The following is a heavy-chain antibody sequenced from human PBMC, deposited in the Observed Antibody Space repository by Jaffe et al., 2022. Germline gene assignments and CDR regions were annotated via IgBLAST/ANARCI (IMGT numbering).Heavy chain of an antibody. D-gene: IGHD6-13*01. J-gene: IGHJ3*02. V-gene: IGHV1-58*02. Sequence: QMQLVQSGPEVKKPGTSVKVSCKASGFTFTSSAMQWVRQARGQRLEWIGWIVVGSGNTNYAQKFQERVTITRDMSTSTAYMELSSLRSEDTAVYYCAAAGVYSSSWYSAFDIWGQGTMVTVSS. CDR2: IVVGSGNT. CDR3: AAAGVYSSSWYSAFDI. CDR1: GFTFTSSA.